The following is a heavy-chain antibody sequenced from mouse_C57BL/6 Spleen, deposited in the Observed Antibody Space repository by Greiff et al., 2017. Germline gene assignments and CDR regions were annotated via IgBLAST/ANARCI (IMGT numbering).Heavy chain of an antibody. V-gene: IGHV1-69*01. CDR2: IDPSDSYT. Sequence: QVQLQQPGAELVMPGASVKLSCKASGYTFTSYWMHWVKQRPGPGLEWIGEIDPSDSYTNYNQKFKGKSTLTVDKSSSTAYMQLSSLTSEDSAVYYCARSSYYGSSGDYWGQGTTLTVSS. D-gene: IGHD1-1*01. J-gene: IGHJ2*01. CDR3: ARSSYYGSSGDY. CDR1: GYTFTSYW.